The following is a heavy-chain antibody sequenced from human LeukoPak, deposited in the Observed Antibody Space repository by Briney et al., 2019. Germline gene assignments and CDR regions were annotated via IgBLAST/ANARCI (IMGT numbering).Heavy chain of an antibody. Sequence: SETLSLTCTVSGVSISSYYWSWLRQPAGKGVEWIGRIYTSGSTNYNPPLKSRVTMSVDTSKNQFSLKLSSVTAADTAVYYCARGHMRYFDWLRHDAFDIWGQGTMVTVSS. D-gene: IGHD3-9*01. CDR2: IYTSGST. CDR3: ARGHMRYFDWLRHDAFDI. J-gene: IGHJ3*02. CDR1: GVSISSYY. V-gene: IGHV4-4*07.